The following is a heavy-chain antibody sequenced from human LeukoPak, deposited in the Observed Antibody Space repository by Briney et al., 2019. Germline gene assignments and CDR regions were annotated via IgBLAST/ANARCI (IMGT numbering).Heavy chain of an antibody. CDR3: AREGHSSGHAPAFDI. D-gene: IGHD3-22*01. V-gene: IGHV3-NL1*01. Sequence: PGGSLRLSCEAPGFTFSTSVMHWVRRAPGKGLEWVAGRFTHYVDSVKGRFTISGDNSKKTVYLQMNSLRPEDTAIYYCAREGHSSGHAPAFDIWGQGTMVTVSA. J-gene: IGHJ3*02. CDR2: RFT. CDR1: GFTFSTSV.